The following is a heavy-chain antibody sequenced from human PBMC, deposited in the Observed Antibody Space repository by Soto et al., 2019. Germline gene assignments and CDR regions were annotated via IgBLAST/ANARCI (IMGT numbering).Heavy chain of an antibody. V-gene: IGHV4-34*01. CDR3: ARQTEDIVVVPAAILYFDY. CDR2: INHSGST. D-gene: IGHD2-2*01. CDR1: GGSFSGYY. J-gene: IGHJ4*02. Sequence: SETLSLTCAVYGGSFSGYYWSWIRQPPGKGLKWIGEINHSGSTNYNPSLKSRVTISVDTSKNQFSLKLSSVTAADTAVYYCARQTEDIVVVPAAILYFDYWGQGTLVTVSS.